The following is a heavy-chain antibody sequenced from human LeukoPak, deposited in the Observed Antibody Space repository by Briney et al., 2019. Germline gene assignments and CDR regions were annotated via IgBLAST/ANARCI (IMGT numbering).Heavy chain of an antibody. Sequence: ASVKVSCKASGYTFSDYYIHWVRQAPGQGLEWMGRITPSSGDTNHAQKFQGRVTMTRDTSIGTAYMDLSRPRFDDTAVYYCARGVYCSGGDCSLYGMDVWGQGTTVTVSS. J-gene: IGHJ6*02. CDR3: ARGVYCSGGDCSLYGMDV. D-gene: IGHD2-21*02. CDR2: ITPSSGDT. V-gene: IGHV1-2*06. CDR1: GYTFSDYY.